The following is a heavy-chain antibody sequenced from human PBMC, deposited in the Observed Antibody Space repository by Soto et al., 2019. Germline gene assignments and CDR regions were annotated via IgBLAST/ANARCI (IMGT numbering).Heavy chain of an antibody. Sequence: GSLRLSCAASGFIFSSYAMSWVRQAPGKGLEWVSGISGSGGSTYHADSVKGRFTISRDNAKNSLYLQMNSLRAEDTAVYYCAREENGPAFDYWGQGTLVTVSS. J-gene: IGHJ4*02. D-gene: IGHD1-1*01. CDR2: ISGSGGST. CDR1: GFIFSSYA. V-gene: IGHV3-23*01. CDR3: AREENGPAFDY.